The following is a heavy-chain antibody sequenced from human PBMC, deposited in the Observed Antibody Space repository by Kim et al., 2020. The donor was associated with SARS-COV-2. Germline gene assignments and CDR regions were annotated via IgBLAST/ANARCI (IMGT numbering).Heavy chain of an antibody. CDR1: GGSISSYY. CDR3: ARDFGRPEFRGYYDSSGYAFDI. V-gene: IGHV4-59*13. CDR2: IYYSGST. D-gene: IGHD3-22*01. J-gene: IGHJ3*02. Sequence: SETLSLTCTVSGGSISSYYWSWIRQPPGKGLEWIGYIYYSGSTNYNPSLKSRVTISVDTSKNQFSLKLSSVTAADTAVYYCARDFGRPEFRGYYDSSGYAFDIWGQGTMVTVSS.